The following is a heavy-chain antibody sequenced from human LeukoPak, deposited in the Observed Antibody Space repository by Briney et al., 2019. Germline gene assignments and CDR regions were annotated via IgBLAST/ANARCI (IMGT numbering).Heavy chain of an antibody. Sequence: GGSLRLSCAASGFTFSSYWMHWARQVPGKGLVWVSRINPGGSSIAYADSVKGRFTISRDNAKNTLYLQMNSLRAEDTAVYYCAKVILNHYFDYWGQGTLVTVSS. CDR1: GFTFSSYW. CDR2: INPGGSSI. CDR3: AKVILNHYFDY. V-gene: IGHV3-74*01. J-gene: IGHJ4*02.